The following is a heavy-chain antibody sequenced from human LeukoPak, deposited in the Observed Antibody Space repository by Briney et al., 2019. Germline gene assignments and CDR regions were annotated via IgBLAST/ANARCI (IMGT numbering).Heavy chain of an antibody. D-gene: IGHD3-22*01. Sequence: ASVKVSCKASGYTFTSYGISWVRQAPGQGLEWMGRISAYNGNTNYAQKLQGRVTMTTDTSTSTAYMELRSLRSDDTAVYYCARDYYDSSGYYLGVDYWGQGTLVTVSS. CDR2: ISAYNGNT. J-gene: IGHJ4*02. V-gene: IGHV1-18*01. CDR3: ARDYYDSSGYYLGVDY. CDR1: GYTFTSYG.